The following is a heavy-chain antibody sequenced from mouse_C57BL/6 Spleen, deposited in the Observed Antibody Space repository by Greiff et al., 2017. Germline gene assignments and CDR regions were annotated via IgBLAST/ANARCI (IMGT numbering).Heavy chain of an antibody. Sequence: VQLQQPGAELVKPGASVKLSCKASGYTFTSYWMHWVKQRPGRGLEWIGRIDPNSGGTKYNEKFKSKATLTVDKPSSTAYMQLSSLTSEDSAVYYCARGITTVAPYYYAMDYWGQGTSVTVSS. CDR2: IDPNSGGT. J-gene: IGHJ4*01. V-gene: IGHV1-72*01. CDR3: ARGITTVAPYYYAMDY. CDR1: GYTFTSYW. D-gene: IGHD1-1*01.